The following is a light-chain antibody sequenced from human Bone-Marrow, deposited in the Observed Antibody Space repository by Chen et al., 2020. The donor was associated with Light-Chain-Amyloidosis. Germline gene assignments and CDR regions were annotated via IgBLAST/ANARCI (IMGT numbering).Light chain of an antibody. Sequence: SYVLTQPPSVSVSLAKTASLTCGGNHIGSKTVHWYQQKPGQAPVLVIYYDSYRPSGIPERCYGSKAGNTATLTISRVEAGDEAEYYCQVWDSSSDHVVFGGGTNLTVL. V-gene: IGLV3-21*04. CDR1: HIGSKT. CDR2: YDS. J-gene: IGLJ2*01. CDR3: QVWDSSSDHVV.